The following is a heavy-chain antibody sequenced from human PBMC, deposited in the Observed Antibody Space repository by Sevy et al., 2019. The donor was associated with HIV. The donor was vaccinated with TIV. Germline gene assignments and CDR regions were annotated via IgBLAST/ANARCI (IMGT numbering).Heavy chain of an antibody. D-gene: IGHD3-10*01. J-gene: IGHJ4*02. CDR3: ARDKAYGLHDY. V-gene: IGHV4-38-2*02. Sequence: SETLSLTCAVSGYSISSGSYWAWIRRPPGKGLEWIGRINHSGTTFYNPSLTSLKSRVTISVDTSKNQFSPKLSSVTASDTAVYYCARDKAYGLHDYWGQGILVTVSS. CDR2: INHSGTT. CDR1: GYSISSGSY.